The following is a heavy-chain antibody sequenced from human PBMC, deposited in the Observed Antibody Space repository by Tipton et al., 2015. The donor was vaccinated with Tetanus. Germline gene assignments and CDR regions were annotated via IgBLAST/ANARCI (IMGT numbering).Heavy chain of an antibody. CDR1: GGSISRGGYY. CDR3: ARSFLIGDIGYCSGGSCLDY. D-gene: IGHD2-15*01. J-gene: IGHJ4*02. V-gene: IGHV4-31*03. CDR2: IYYSGST. Sequence: TLSLTCTVSGGSISRGGYYWSWIRQHPGKGLEWIGYIYYSGSTYYNPSLKSRVTISVDTSKNQCSLKLSSVTAADTAVYYCARSFLIGDIGYCSGGSCLDYWGQGTLVTVSS.